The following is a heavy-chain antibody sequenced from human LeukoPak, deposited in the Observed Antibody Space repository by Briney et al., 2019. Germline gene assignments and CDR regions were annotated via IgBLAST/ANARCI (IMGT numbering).Heavy chain of an antibody. CDR2: IKQDGSEK. V-gene: IGHV3-7*01. CDR3: ARDSDRGAYDY. CDR1: GFTFSSYW. J-gene: IGHJ4*02. D-gene: IGHD2-21*01. Sequence: PGGSLRLSCAASGFTFSSYWMSWVRPAPGKGLEWVANIKQDGSEKYYVDSVKGRFTISRDNAKNSLYLQMNSLRAEDTAVYYCARDSDRGAYDYWGQGTLVTVSS.